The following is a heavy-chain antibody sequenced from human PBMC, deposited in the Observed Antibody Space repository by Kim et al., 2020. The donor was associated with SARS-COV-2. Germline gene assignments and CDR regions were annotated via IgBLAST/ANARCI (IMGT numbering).Heavy chain of an antibody. Sequence: SETLSLTCTVSGGSVSSCNYYWSWIRQPPGKELEWIGYIYYSRSTNYNPSLKSRVTISVDTSKNQFSLKLRSVHAADTAGYYCARDVEMATIEWLDYYYGMAVWGQGTTVTVSS. D-gene: IGHD3-3*01. CDR2: IYYSRST. J-gene: IGHJ6*02. CDR1: GGSVSSCNYY. CDR3: ARDVEMATIEWLDYYYGMAV. V-gene: IGHV4-61*01.